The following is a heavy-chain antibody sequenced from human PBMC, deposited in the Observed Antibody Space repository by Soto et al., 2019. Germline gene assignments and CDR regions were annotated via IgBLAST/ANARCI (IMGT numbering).Heavy chain of an antibody. D-gene: IGHD3-22*01. V-gene: IGHV1-2*02. Sequence: ASVKVSCKASGYTFTGYYMHWVLQAPGQGREGMGWINPNSGGTNYAQKFQGRVTMTRDTSISTAYMELSRLRSDDTAVYYCARPDLLNYYDSSGYFVDAFDIWGQGTMVTVSS. CDR2: INPNSGGT. J-gene: IGHJ3*02. CDR1: GYTFTGYY. CDR3: ARPDLLNYYDSSGYFVDAFDI.